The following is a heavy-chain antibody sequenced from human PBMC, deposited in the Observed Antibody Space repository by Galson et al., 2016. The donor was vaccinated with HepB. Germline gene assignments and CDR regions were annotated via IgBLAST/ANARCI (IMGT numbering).Heavy chain of an antibody. CDR3: ARHRPWGYFD. J-gene: IGHJ4*02. CDR2: LFYGGNT. D-gene: IGHD5-18*01. V-gene: IGHV4-39*01. CDR1: GASISSGDYY. Sequence: SETLSLTCSVSGASISSGDYYWAWIRQPPGKGLDWIVSLFYGGNTFYNPSLKSRVTMSVDTSKNQFSLRLTSVTAADTAVYYCARHRPWGYFDWGQGTLVTVSS.